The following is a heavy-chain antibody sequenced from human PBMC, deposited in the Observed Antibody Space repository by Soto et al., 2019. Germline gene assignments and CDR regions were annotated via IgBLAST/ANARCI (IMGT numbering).Heavy chain of an antibody. Sequence: GGSLRLSCAASGFTFSTSWMSWVRQAPGKGLEWVANIKEDGSEKYYVDSVKGRFTISRDHAKNSLYLQMNSLRADDTAVYYCARADYYGDPGSYWGQGTLVTVSS. V-gene: IGHV3-7*01. CDR1: GFTFSTSW. CDR2: IKEDGSEK. CDR3: ARADYYGDPGSY. D-gene: IGHD3-10*01. J-gene: IGHJ4*02.